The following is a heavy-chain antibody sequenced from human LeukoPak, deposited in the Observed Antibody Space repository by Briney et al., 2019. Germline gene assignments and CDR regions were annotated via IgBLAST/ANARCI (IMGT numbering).Heavy chain of an antibody. J-gene: IGHJ4*02. CDR1: GFPFSSYW. Sequence: GGSLRLSCVASGFPFSSYWMTWVRQAPGKGLEWVANIKQDGSKKSYVDSVKGRFTISRDNAKNSLYLQMNSLRAEDTAIYYCVRGCSDTCYRFDYWGQGTLVTVSS. CDR2: IKQDGSKK. D-gene: IGHD2-15*01. V-gene: IGHV3-7*03. CDR3: VRGCSDTCYRFDY.